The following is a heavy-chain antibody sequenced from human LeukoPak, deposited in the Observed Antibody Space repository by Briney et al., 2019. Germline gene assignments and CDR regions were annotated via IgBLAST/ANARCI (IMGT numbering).Heavy chain of an antibody. Sequence: GGSLRLSCAASGFTFSTYWMHWVRQAPGKGLMWVSRISGDGSSTGYADSVKGRFTISRDNAKSTLYLQMNSLRAEDTAVYYCARDSYLYNYFYGVDVWGQGTTVTVSS. CDR1: GFTFSTYW. CDR2: ISGDGSST. J-gene: IGHJ6*02. V-gene: IGHV3-74*01. CDR3: ARDSYLYNYFYGVDV.